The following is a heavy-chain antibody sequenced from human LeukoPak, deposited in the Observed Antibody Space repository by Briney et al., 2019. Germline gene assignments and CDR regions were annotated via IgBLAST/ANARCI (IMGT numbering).Heavy chain of an antibody. V-gene: IGHV4-34*12. Sequence: PSETLSLTCAVYGGSFSGYYWSWIRQPPGKGLEWIGEIIHSGSTNYNPSLKSRVTISVDTSKNQFSLKLSSVTAADTAVYYCARTYSSSWYGDALDIWGQGTMVTVSS. CDR2: IIHSGST. CDR1: GGSFSGYY. J-gene: IGHJ3*02. D-gene: IGHD6-13*01. CDR3: ARTYSSSWYGDALDI.